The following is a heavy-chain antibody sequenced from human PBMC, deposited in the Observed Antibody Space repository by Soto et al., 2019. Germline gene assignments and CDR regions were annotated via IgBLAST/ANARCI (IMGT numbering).Heavy chain of an antibody. V-gene: IGHV1-69*02. CDR2: VIPILGMA. CDR1: GGTFSSYS. J-gene: IGHJ5*02. Sequence: QVQLVQSGAEVKNPGSSVKFSCEASGGTFSSYSFSWVRQAPGQGLEWRGRVIPILGMANYAQKFQGRVTITADKSTSTVYMEMSSLRSEDTAVYYCARGGAVVVPGAVDRHNWFDPWGQGTLVTVSS. CDR3: ARGGAVVVPGAVDRHNWFDP. D-gene: IGHD2-2*01.